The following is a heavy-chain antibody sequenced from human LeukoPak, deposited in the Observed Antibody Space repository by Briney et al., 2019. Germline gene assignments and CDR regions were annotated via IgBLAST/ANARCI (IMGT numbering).Heavy chain of an antibody. CDR3: ARGPSREAAAPLYYYGMDV. Sequence: PGRSLRLSCAASGFTFSSYGMHTVRQAPGKGLEWVAVIWYDGSNKYYADSVKGRFTISRDNSKNTLYLQMNSLRAEDTAVYYCARGPSREAAAPLYYYGMDVWGQGTAVTVSS. D-gene: IGHD6-13*01. V-gene: IGHV3-33*01. J-gene: IGHJ6*02. CDR1: GFTFSSYG. CDR2: IWYDGSNK.